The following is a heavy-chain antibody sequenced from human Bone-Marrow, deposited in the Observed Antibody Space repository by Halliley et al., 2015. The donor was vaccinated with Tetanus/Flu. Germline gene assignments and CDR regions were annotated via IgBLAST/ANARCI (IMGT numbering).Heavy chain of an antibody. CDR2: IYYSGST. J-gene: IGHJ4*02. V-gene: IGHV4-31*02. CDR1: GGSISSGGYY. D-gene: IGHD2-2*01. Sequence: LRLSCAVSGGSISSGGYYWSWIRQPPGKGLEWIGYIYYSGSTYYNPSLKSRVTISVDTSKNQFSLKLRSVTAADTAVYYCARGHHYAYASGGYVESWGQGTPVTVSS. CDR3: ARGHHYAYASGGYVES.